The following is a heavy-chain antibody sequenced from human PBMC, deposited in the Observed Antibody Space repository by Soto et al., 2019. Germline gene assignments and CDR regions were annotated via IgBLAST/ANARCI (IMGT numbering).Heavy chain of an antibody. CDR3: ARDWGDCSGGSCYGWFDP. CDR2: ISSSGSTI. D-gene: IGHD2-15*01. V-gene: IGHV3-11*01. CDR1: GFTFSDYY. J-gene: IGHJ5*02. Sequence: QVQLVESGGGLVKPGGSLRLSCAASGFTFSDYYMSWIRQAPGKGLEWVSYISSSGSTIYYADSVKGRFTISRDNAKNSRDLQMNSLRAEDPAVYYCARDWGDCSGGSCYGWFDPWGQGTLVTVSS.